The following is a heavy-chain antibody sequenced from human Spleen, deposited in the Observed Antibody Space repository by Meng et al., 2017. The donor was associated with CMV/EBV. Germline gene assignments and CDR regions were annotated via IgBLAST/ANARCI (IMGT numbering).Heavy chain of an antibody. D-gene: IGHD2-2*01. CDR2: IYSGGIT. J-gene: IGHJ6*02. V-gene: IGHV3-53*01. CDR1: GFTVSSNY. CDR3: AKDLSHCSSTSCSYYYYYGMDV. Sequence: GESLKISCAASGFTVSSNYMNWVRQAPGKGLEWVSVIYSGGITYYADSVKGRFTISRDNSKNTLYLQMNSLRAEDTAVYYCAKDLSHCSSTSCSYYYYYGMDVWGQGTTVTVSS.